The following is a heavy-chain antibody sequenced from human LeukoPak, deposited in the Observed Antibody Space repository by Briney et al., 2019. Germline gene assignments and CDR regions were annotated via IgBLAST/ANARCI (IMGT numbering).Heavy chain of an antibody. V-gene: IGHV3-30*04. CDR2: ISYDGSNK. CDR1: GFTFSSYA. CDR3: ARGAGAYSSGWGFDS. D-gene: IGHD6-19*01. Sequence: GGSLRLSCAASGFTFSSYAMHWVRQAPGKGLEWVAVISYDGSNKYYADSVKGRFTISRDNAKNSLYLQMNSLRAEDTAVYYCARGAGAYSSGWGFDSWGQGTLVTVSS. J-gene: IGHJ4*02.